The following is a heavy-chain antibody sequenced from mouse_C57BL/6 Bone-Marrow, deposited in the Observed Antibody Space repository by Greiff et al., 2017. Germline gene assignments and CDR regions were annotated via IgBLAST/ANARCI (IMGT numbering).Heavy chain of an antibody. V-gene: IGHV5-6*01. CDR3: ARPYYGSSYGSYYAMDY. J-gene: IGHJ4*01. Sequence: EVKLMESGGDLVKPGGSLKLSCAASGFTFSSYGMSWVRQTPDKRLEWVATISSGGSYTYYPDSVKGRFNISRDNAKNTLYLQMSSLKSEDTAMYYCARPYYGSSYGSYYAMDYWGQGTSVTVSS. CDR2: ISSGGSYT. D-gene: IGHD1-1*01. CDR1: GFTFSSYG.